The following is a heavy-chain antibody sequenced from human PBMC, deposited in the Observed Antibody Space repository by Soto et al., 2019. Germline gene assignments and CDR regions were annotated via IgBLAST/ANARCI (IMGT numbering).Heavy chain of an antibody. V-gene: IGHV4-59*01. D-gene: IGHD3-10*01. J-gene: IGHJ4*02. CDR3: ARALRGDY. CDR2: IYYNGNT. Sequence: LSLTCTVSCGSFTNYYWSWIRQPPGKGLEWIGYIYYNGNTNYNPSLKSRVTMSVDTSKNQFSLNLTSVTAADTGVYYCARALRGDYWGQGTLVTVSS. CDR1: CGSFTNYY.